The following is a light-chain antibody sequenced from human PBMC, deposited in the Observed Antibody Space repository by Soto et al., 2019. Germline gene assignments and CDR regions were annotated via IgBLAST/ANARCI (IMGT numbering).Light chain of an antibody. CDR3: QQYNNWRT. CDR2: GAS. J-gene: IGKJ1*01. CDR1: QSISNN. Sequence: EIVMTQSPATLSVSPGERATLSCRASQSISNNLAWYQQKRGQAPRLLIYGASTRATGIPARFSGSGSGTEFTLTISSLQSEDFAFYYCQQYNNWRTFGQGTKVEF. V-gene: IGKV3-15*01.